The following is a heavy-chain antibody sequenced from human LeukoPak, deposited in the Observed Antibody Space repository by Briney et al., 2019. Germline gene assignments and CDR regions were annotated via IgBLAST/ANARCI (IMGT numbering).Heavy chain of an antibody. CDR2: ISAYNGNT. CDR3: VVVVLGWYFDL. V-gene: IGHV1-18*01. Sequence: ASVKVSCKASGYTFTSYGISWVRQAPGQGLEWMGWISAYNGNTNYAQKLQGRVTMTTDTSTSTAYMELRSLRSDDTAVYYCVVVVLGWYFDLWGRGTLVTVSS. J-gene: IGHJ2*01. D-gene: IGHD2-15*01. CDR1: GYTFTSYG.